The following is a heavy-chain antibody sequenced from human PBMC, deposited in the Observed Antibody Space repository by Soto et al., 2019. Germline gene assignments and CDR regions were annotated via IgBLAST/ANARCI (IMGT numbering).Heavy chain of an antibody. D-gene: IGHD6-13*01. CDR2: ISYDGSNK. CDR3: ARDRGYSSSWYSFQPYYYGMDV. V-gene: IGHV3-30-3*01. CDR1: GFTFSSYA. J-gene: IGHJ6*02. Sequence: HPGGSLRLSCAASGFTFSSYAMHWVRQAPGKGLEWVAVISYDGSNKYYADSVKGRFTISRDNSKNTLYLQMNSLRAEDTAVYYCARDRGYSSSWYSFQPYYYGMDVWGQGTTVTVSS.